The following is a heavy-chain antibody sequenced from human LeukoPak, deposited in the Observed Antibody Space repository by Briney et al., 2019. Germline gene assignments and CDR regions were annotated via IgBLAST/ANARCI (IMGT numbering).Heavy chain of an antibody. Sequence: PGGSLRLSCAASGFTFSSYSMNWVRQAPGKGLEWVSSISSSSSYIYYADSVKGRFTISRDNAKNSLYLQMNSLRAEGTAVYYCARALVVVPAATFDYWGQGTLVTVSS. CDR1: GFTFSSYS. V-gene: IGHV3-21*01. CDR3: ARALVVVPAATFDY. J-gene: IGHJ4*02. D-gene: IGHD2-2*01. CDR2: ISSSSSYI.